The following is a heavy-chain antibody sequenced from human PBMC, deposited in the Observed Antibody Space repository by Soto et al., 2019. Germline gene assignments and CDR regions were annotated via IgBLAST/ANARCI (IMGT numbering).Heavy chain of an antibody. V-gene: IGHV1-3*01. CDR2: INAGNGNT. CDR1: GYTFTSYA. J-gene: IGHJ5*02. Sequence: ASVKVSCKASGYTFTSYAMHWVRQAPGQRLEWMGWINAGNGNTKYSQKFQGRVTITRDTSASTAYMELSSLRSEDMAVYYCARAEVWGGSYWFDPWGQGTLVTVSS. CDR3: ARAEVWGGSYWFDP. D-gene: IGHD1-26*01.